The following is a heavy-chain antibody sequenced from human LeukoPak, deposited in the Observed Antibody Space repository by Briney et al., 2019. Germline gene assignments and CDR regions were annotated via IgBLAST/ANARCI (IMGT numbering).Heavy chain of an antibody. CDR2: IYYSGRT. CDR1: GGSISSSSYY. D-gene: IGHD5-12*01. Sequence: PSETLSLSRTVSGGSISSSSYYWGWTRQPPGKGLEWIGSIYYSGRTFYNPSLKSRVTISVDTSKNQFSLKLSSVTAADTAIYYCARLGAVDIVTTGWFSPWGQGTLVTVSS. V-gene: IGHV4-39*01. J-gene: IGHJ5*02. CDR3: ARLGAVDIVTTGWFSP.